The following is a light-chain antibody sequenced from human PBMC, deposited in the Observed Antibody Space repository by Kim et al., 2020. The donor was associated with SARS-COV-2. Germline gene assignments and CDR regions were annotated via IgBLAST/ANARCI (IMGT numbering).Light chain of an antibody. CDR1: QSVATT. CDR3: QHYTNWPLT. CDR2: DAS. J-gene: IGKJ4*01. Sequence: VSPGERATPSCRVSQSVATTIAWYQQKPGQSPRLVIYDASTRATGISARFSGSGSGTEFTLTISSLQSEDFAVYYCQHYTNWPLTFGGGTKVDIK. V-gene: IGKV3-15*01.